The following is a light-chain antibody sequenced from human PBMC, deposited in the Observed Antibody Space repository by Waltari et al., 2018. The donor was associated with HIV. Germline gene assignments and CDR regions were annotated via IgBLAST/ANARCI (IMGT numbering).Light chain of an antibody. CDR3: QQYGSSPQT. CDR1: QSVGSTN. J-gene: IGKJ1*01. CDR2: GAS. Sequence: ESVLTQAPGTRSLSQGDRATLACRASQSVGSTNLAWIQQKSGQAPRLLIYGASSRATGIPDRFSGSGSGTDFTLTISRLEPEDFAVYYCQQYGSSPQTFRQGTKVDIK. V-gene: IGKV3-20*01.